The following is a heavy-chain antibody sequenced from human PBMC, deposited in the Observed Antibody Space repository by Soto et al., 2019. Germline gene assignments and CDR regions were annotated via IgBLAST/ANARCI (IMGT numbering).Heavy chain of an antibody. D-gene: IGHD3-16*02. CDR3: AGEGGVWGSFRYFNY. J-gene: IGHJ4*02. CDR2: ISPYNGNT. CDR1: GYTFSSYV. V-gene: IGHV1-18*04. Sequence: QVQLVQSGVEVQKPGASVKVSCKASGYTFSSYVINWLRQAPGQGLEWMGWISPYNGNTNYGQNLQGRVTMTTDTSTSIADMELRSLRSDDTAVYYCAGEGGVWGSFRYFNYWGQGTLVTVSP.